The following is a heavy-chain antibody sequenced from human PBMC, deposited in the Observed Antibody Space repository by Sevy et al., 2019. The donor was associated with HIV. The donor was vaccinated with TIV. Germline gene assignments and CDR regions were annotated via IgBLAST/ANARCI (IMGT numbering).Heavy chain of an antibody. V-gene: IGHV3-9*01. D-gene: IGHD1-26*01. J-gene: IGHJ4*02. Sequence: SLRLSCAASGFTFDDYAMHWVRQAPGKGLEWVSGISWNSGSIGYADSVKGRFTISRDNAKNSLYLQMNSLRAEDTALYYCAKDSGPLVGATGGGSNAFDYWGQGTLVTVSS. CDR2: ISWNSGSI. CDR1: GFTFDDYA. CDR3: AKDSGPLVGATGGGSNAFDY.